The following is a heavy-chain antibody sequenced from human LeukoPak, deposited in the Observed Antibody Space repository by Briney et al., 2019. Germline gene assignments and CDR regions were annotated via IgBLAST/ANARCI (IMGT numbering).Heavy chain of an antibody. Sequence: GGSLRLSCAAFGFTVSSYAMSSVRQAPGKWLEWVSAISGSGGSTYYADSGKGPFTISRANSKYTLYLQMNSLRATATAVYYCAKDSSRFDYWGQGTLVTVSS. J-gene: IGHJ4*02. CDR1: GFTVSSYA. CDR2: ISGSGGST. D-gene: IGHD2-2*01. V-gene: IGHV3-23*01. CDR3: AKDSSRFDY.